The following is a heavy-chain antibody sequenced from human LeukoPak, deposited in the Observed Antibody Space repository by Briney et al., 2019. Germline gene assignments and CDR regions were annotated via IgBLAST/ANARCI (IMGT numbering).Heavy chain of an antibody. Sequence: SETLSLTCTVSGGSISGYYWSWIRQPPGKGLEWIGYIYYRGSTNYNPSLKSGVTISVDTSKYQFSLKLSSVTAADTAVYYCARGGGDSYGYGYYFDNWGQGTLVTVSS. V-gene: IGHV4-59*01. D-gene: IGHD5-18*01. J-gene: IGHJ4*02. CDR2: IYYRGST. CDR1: GGSISGYY. CDR3: ARGGGDSYGYGYYFDN.